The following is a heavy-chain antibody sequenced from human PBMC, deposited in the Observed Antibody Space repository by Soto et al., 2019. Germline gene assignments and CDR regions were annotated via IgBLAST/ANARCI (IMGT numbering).Heavy chain of an antibody. Sequence: QVQLVQSGAEVKRPGSSVKVSCKASGDMFRNSAFTWVRQAPGQGLAWMGVIIPLFRKTNVAQNFQGRVTFTADESTSSLYMEASSLTSEDTAVYYCARARLSNGDTNIYFFYGLDVWGQGTTITVSS. CDR1: GDMFRNSA. J-gene: IGHJ6*02. V-gene: IGHV1-69*01. CDR3: ARARLSNGDTNIYFFYGLDV. CDR2: IIPLFRKT. D-gene: IGHD3-10*01.